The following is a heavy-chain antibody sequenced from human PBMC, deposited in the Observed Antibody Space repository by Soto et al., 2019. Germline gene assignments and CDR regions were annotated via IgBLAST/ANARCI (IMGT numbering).Heavy chain of an antibody. Sequence: SVKVSCKASGGTFSSYAISWVRQAPGQGLEWMGGIIPIFGTANYAQKFQGRVTITADESTSTAYMELSSLRSEDTAVYYCARDLPSKLLLSYYGMDVWGQGTTVTVSS. CDR1: GGTFSSYA. CDR3: ARDLPSKLLLSYYGMDV. D-gene: IGHD1-26*01. J-gene: IGHJ6*02. CDR2: IIPIFGTA. V-gene: IGHV1-69*13.